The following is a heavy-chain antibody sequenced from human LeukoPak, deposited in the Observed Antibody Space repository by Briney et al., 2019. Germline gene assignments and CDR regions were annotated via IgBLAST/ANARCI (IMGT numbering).Heavy chain of an antibody. CDR2: IYYSGST. V-gene: IGHV4-59*01. J-gene: IGHJ6*03. Sequence: SETLSLTCTVSGGSISSYYWSWIRQPPGKGLEWIGYIYYSGSTNYNPSLKSRVTISVDTSKNQFSLKLSSVTAADTAVYYCARVGAYYYGSGSYYYYYYYMDVWGKGTTVTISS. D-gene: IGHD3-10*01. CDR1: GGSISSYY. CDR3: ARVGAYYYGSGSYYYYYYYMDV.